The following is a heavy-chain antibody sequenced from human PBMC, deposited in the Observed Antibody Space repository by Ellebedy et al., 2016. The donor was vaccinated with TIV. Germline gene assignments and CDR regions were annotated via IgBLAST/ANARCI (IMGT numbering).Heavy chain of an antibody. CDR3: AKDPLSLVDYYYGMDV. V-gene: IGHV3-33*06. D-gene: IGHD2-2*01. J-gene: IGHJ6*02. CDR2: IWYDGSNK. CDR1: GFTFSSYG. Sequence: GGSLRLSCAASGFTFSSYGMHWVRQAPGKGLEWVAVIWYDGSNKYYADSVKGRFTISRDNSKNTLYLQMNSLRAEDTAVYYCAKDPLSLVDYYYGMDVWGQGTTVTVSS.